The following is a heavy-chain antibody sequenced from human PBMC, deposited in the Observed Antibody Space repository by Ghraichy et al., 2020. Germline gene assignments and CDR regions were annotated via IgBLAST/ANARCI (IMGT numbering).Heavy chain of an antibody. Sequence: GGSLRLSCAASGFTFSTYAMSWVRRAPGKGLEWVSAISGTGAGTYYADSVKGRFTISRDNSKNTLYLQMNSLRAEDTAVYYCAKPGLMVRGIIPYWYFDLWGRGTLVTVSS. CDR2: ISGTGAGT. J-gene: IGHJ2*01. CDR3: AKPGLMVRGIIPYWYFDL. V-gene: IGHV3-23*01. D-gene: IGHD3-10*01. CDR1: GFTFSTYA.